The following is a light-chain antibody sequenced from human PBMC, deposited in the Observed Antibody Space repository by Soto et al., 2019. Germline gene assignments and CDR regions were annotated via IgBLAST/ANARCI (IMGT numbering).Light chain of an antibody. CDR2: KAS. J-gene: IGKJ1*01. Sequence: DIQMTQSPSTLSASVGDRVTITCRASQSISSWLAWYQQKPGKAPKLLIYKASSLASGLPSRFSGSGSGTEFTLTISSLPADYFANYSDQQYKSYWTFRQGTKVDIK. CDR1: QSISSW. CDR3: QQYKSYWT. V-gene: IGKV1-5*03.